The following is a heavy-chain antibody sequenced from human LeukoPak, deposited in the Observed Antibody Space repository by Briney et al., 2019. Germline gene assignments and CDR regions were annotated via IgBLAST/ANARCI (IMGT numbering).Heavy chain of an antibody. CDR1: GGSISSGGYY. J-gene: IGHJ5*02. Sequence: SQTLSLTCTVSGGSISSGGYYWSWIRQHPGKGLEWIGYIYYSGSTYYNPSLKSRVTISVDTSKNQFSLKLSSVTAADTAVYYCAGEVAVAGTNWFDPWGQGTLVTVSS. D-gene: IGHD6-19*01. V-gene: IGHV4-31*03. CDR3: AGEVAVAGTNWFDP. CDR2: IYYSGST.